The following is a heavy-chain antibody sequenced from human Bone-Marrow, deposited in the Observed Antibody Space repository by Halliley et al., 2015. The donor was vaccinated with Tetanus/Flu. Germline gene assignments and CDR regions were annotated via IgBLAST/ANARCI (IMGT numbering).Heavy chain of an antibody. Sequence: LEWVASISCSSNYIYYADSVKGRFTISRENAKPSVFLQVNGLRVEDTAVYYCARVAGYFDSWGQGTLVIVSS. CDR2: ISCSSNYI. V-gene: IGHV3-21*01. CDR3: ARVAGYFDS. J-gene: IGHJ4*02.